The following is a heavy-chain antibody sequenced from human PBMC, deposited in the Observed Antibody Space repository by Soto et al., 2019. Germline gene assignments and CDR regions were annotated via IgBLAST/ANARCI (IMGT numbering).Heavy chain of an antibody. Sequence: SETLSLPCTVSGGSINGYFWRWIRQPPGKGLEWIGYIYYSGSTSYNPSLKSRVTISVDTSKNQFSLQLSSVTAADTALYFCARHDMAMVRVSYLDQWGQGALVTVSS. V-gene: IGHV4-59*08. D-gene: IGHD5-18*01. CDR1: GGSINGYF. J-gene: IGHJ4*02. CDR3: ARHDMAMVRVSYLDQ. CDR2: IYYSGST.